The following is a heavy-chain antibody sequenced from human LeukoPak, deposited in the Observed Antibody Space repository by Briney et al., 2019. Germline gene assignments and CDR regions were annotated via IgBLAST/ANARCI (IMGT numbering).Heavy chain of an antibody. CDR1: GGTFSSYA. Sequence: ASVKVSCKASGGTFSSYAISWVRQAPGQGLEWMGWISPYNGNSNYAQKFQGRVTLTTDTSTGTAYMELRSLRSDDTAVYYCARGPHERSGYPDDWGQGTLVTVSS. CDR3: ARGPHERSGYPDD. V-gene: IGHV1-18*01. CDR2: ISPYNGNS. D-gene: IGHD3-22*01. J-gene: IGHJ4*02.